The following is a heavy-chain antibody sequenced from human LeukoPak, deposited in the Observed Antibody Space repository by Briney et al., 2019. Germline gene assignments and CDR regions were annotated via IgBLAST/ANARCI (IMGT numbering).Heavy chain of an antibody. D-gene: IGHD6-19*01. J-gene: IGHJ5*02. CDR2: ISGSGGST. Sequence: PGGSLRLSCAASGFTFSSYATSWVRQAPGKGLEWVSAISGSGGSTYYADSVKGRFTISRDNSKNTLYLQMNSLRAEDTAVYYCAKEGLYTSGSSDWFDPWGQGTLVTVSS. CDR1: GFTFSSYA. CDR3: AKEGLYTSGSSDWFDP. V-gene: IGHV3-23*01.